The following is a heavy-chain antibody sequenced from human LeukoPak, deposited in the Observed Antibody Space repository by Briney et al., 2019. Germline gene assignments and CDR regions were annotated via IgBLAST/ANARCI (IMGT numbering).Heavy chain of an antibody. CDR2: VFYIGST. Sequence: SETLSLTCSVSGGSISSHYWSWIRQPPGKGLEWTGYVFYIGSTKYSPSLKSRVTMSADTSKGQFSLKLSSVTAADTAVYYCARRGHQNYYDSSGYHGAFDIWGQGTMVTVSS. D-gene: IGHD3-22*01. J-gene: IGHJ3*02. CDR3: ARRGHQNYYDSSGYHGAFDI. CDR1: GGSISSHY. V-gene: IGHV4-59*08.